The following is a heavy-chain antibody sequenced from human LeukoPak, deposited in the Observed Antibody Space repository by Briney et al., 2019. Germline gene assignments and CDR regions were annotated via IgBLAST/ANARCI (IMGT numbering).Heavy chain of an antibody. V-gene: IGHV3-33*06. D-gene: IGHD1-14*01. J-gene: IGHJ4*02. CDR3: AKSNTKSQTTVGN. Sequence: GGSLRLSCAASGFTFNTYGMHWVRQAPGKGLEWIAVVWSDGSNRFYADSVEGRFTISRDNSKNTLYLQMNSLRAEDTAVYYCAKSNTKSQTTVGNWGQGTLVSVSS. CDR2: VWSDGSNR. CDR1: GFTFNTYG.